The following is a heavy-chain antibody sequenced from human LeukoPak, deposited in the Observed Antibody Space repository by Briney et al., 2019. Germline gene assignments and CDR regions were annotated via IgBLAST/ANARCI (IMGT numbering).Heavy chain of an antibody. J-gene: IGHJ3*02. V-gene: IGHV1-2*02. CDR1: GYTFAGYY. CDR3: ARFPRLLWFGDSAFDI. D-gene: IGHD3-10*01. CDR2: INPNSGGT. Sequence: GASVKVSCKASGYTFAGYYMHWVRQAPGQRLEWMGWINPNSGGTNYAQKFQGRVTMTRDTSISTAYMELSRLRSDDTAVYYCARFPRLLWFGDSAFDIWGQGTMVTVSS.